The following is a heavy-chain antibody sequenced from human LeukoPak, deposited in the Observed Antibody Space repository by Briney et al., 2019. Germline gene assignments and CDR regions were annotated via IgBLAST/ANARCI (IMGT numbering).Heavy chain of an antibody. Sequence: ASVKVSCKASGYTFTSYDMNWVRQATGQGLEWMGWMNPNSGNTGYAQKFQGRVTMTRNTSISIAYMELSSLRSEDTAVYYCARGGYSGYDSDNWYFDLWGRGTLVTVSS. D-gene: IGHD5-12*01. V-gene: IGHV1-8*01. J-gene: IGHJ2*01. CDR3: ARGGYSGYDSDNWYFDL. CDR1: GYTFTSYD. CDR2: MNPNSGNT.